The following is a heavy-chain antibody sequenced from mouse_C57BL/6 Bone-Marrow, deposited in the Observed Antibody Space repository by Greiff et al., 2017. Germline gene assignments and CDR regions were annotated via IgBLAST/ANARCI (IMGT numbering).Heavy chain of an antibody. V-gene: IGHV1-59*01. J-gene: IGHJ2*01. D-gene: IGHD1-1*01. CDR2: IDPSDSYT. CDR1: GYTFTSYW. CDR3: ARGYYYGSSQYYCDY. Sequence: QVQLQQPGAELVRPGTSVKLSCKASGYTFTSYWMHWVKQRPGQGLEWIGVIDPSDSYTNYNQKFKGKATLTVDTSSSTAYMQLSSLTSEDSAVYYCARGYYYGSSQYYCDYWGQGTTLTVSS.